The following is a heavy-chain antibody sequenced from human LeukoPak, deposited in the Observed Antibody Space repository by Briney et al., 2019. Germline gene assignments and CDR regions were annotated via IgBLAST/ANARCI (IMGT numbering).Heavy chain of an antibody. CDR3: ARRYCSGGSYYSGVEGIDY. D-gene: IGHD2-15*01. CDR1: GFTFSSYG. V-gene: IGHV3-33*01. J-gene: IGHJ4*02. CDR2: IWYDGSNK. Sequence: PGGSLRLSCAASGFTFSSYGMHWVRQAPGKGLEWVAVIWYDGSNKYYADSVKGRFTISRDNSKNTLYLQMNSLRAEDTAVYYCARRYCSGGSYYSGVEGIDYWGQGTLVTVSS.